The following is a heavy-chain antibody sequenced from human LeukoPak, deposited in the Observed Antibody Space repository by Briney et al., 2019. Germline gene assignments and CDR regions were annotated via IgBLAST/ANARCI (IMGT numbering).Heavy chain of an antibody. V-gene: IGHV3-30*02. D-gene: IGHD3-22*01. CDR3: ARDQGSYYDSSGYYTENWFDP. CDR2: IRYDGSNK. CDR1: GFTFSSYG. J-gene: IGHJ5*02. Sequence: GGSLRLSCAASGFTFSSYGMHWVRQAPGKGLEWVAFIRYDGSNKYYADSVKGRFTISRDNSKNTLNLQMNSLRTEDTAVYYCARDQGSYYDSSGYYTENWFDPWGQGTLVTVSS.